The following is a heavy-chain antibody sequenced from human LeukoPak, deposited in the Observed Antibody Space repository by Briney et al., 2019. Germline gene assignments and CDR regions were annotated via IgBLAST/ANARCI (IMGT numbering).Heavy chain of an antibody. CDR2: ISAYNGNT. Sequence: ASVKVSCKASGYTFTGYYMHWVRQAPGQGLEWMGWISAYNGNTNYAQKLQGRVTMTTDTSTSTAYMELRSLRSDDTAVYYCARRAPTVVTQQGYYYYMDVWGKGTTVTISS. V-gene: IGHV1-18*04. D-gene: IGHD4-23*01. CDR3: ARRAPTVVTQQGYYYYMDV. J-gene: IGHJ6*03. CDR1: GYTFTGYY.